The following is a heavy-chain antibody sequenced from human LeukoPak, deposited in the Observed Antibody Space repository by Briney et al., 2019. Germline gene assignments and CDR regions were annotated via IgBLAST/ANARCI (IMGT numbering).Heavy chain of an antibody. V-gene: IGHV3-73*01. CDR3: TSRRYGSGWPDYYYDGMDV. CDR2: IRSKTNNYAT. Sequence: GGSLRLSCAASGFTFSGSAMHWVRQASGKGLEWVGRIRSKTNNYATAYAASVKGRFTISRDDSKNTAYLQMNSLKTEDTAVYYCTSRRYGSGWPDYYYDGMDVSGQGTTVTVSS. D-gene: IGHD6-19*01. CDR1: GFTFSGSA. J-gene: IGHJ6*02.